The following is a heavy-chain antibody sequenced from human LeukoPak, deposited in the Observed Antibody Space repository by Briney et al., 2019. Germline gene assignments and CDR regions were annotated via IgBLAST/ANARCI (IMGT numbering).Heavy chain of an antibody. CDR1: GFTFSSYS. CDR3: ASPIVGATDY. J-gene: IGHJ4*02. CDR2: ISSSSSYI. V-gene: IGHV3-21*01. Sequence: MAGGSLRLSCAASGFTFSSYSMNWVRQAPGKGLEWVSSISSSSSYIYYADSVKGRFTISRDNAKNSLYLQMNSLRAEDTAVYYCASPIVGATDYWGQGTLVTVSS. D-gene: IGHD1-26*01.